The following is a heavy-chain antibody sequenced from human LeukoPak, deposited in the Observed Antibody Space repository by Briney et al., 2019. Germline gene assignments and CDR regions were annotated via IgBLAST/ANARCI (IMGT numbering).Heavy chain of an antibody. CDR2: IGSSGDTI. CDR1: GFTFGTYS. J-gene: IGHJ4*02. D-gene: IGHD4-11*01. V-gene: IGHV3-48*04. Sequence: GGSLRLPCTASGFTFGTYSMNWVRQAPGKGLEWVSYIGSSGDTIYNADSLKGRFTISRDNAKDSLYLQMNNLRAEDTAVYYCARYDYSNSYLDYWGQGILVTVSS. CDR3: ARYDYSNSYLDY.